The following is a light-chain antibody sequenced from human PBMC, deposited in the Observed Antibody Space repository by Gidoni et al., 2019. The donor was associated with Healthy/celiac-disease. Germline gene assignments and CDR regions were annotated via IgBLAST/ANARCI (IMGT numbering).Light chain of an antibody. V-gene: IGKV3-11*01. Sequence: EIVLTQSPATLSLSPGARATLSCRASQSVSSYLAWYQQKPGQAPRLLIYDASNRATGIPAMFSGSGSGTDFTLTISSLDPEVFAVYYCQQRSNWPPVTFGQGTRLEIK. CDR1: QSVSSY. CDR2: DAS. J-gene: IGKJ5*01. CDR3: QQRSNWPPVT.